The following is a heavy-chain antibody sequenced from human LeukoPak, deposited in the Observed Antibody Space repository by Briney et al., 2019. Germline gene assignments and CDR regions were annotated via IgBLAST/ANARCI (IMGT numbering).Heavy chain of an antibody. V-gene: IGHV3-23*03. Sequence: GGSLRLSCAASGFTFSSYGMNWVRQAPGKGLEWVSVVYTDGNIYYADSVKGRFTISKDTSKNTVDLLMNNVRAEDTALYYCAKGKFGDPLNYWGQGTLVTVSS. CDR1: GFTFSSYG. CDR2: VYTDGNI. CDR3: AKGKFGDPLNY. D-gene: IGHD3-10*01. J-gene: IGHJ4*02.